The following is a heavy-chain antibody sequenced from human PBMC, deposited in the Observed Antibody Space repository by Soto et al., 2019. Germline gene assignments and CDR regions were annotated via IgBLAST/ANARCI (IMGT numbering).Heavy chain of an antibody. D-gene: IGHD1-20*01. CDR2: SYWDDDK. J-gene: IGHJ4*02. Sequence: QITLKESGPTLVKPTQTLTLTCTFSGFSLSTTGVGVGWIRQPPGKALEWLALSYWDDDKRYSPSLKSRLAITKDTYKNQVVLTMTNMDPVDTATYYCAHTNWHDGFDYWGQGTLVTVSS. CDR1: GFSLSTTGVG. CDR3: AHTNWHDGFDY. V-gene: IGHV2-5*02.